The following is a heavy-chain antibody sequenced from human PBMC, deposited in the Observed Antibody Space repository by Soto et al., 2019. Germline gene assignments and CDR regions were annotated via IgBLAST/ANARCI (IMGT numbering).Heavy chain of an antibody. Sequence: PVESLKISCTSSGFIFTSYWISCVLQLPVKVLEWVGIIYPGNSDTLYGPSFQGQVTISADRSMNTAYLQWSGLRASDTATYYCARRLGYGYKSTWAAMDVWGLGTTVTVSS. CDR1: GFIFTSYW. D-gene: IGHD3-16*01. CDR2: IYPGNSDT. CDR3: ARRLGYGYKSTWAAMDV. V-gene: IGHV5-51*01. J-gene: IGHJ6*02.